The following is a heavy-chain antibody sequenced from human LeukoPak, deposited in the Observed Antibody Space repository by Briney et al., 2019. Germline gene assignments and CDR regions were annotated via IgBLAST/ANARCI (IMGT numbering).Heavy chain of an antibody. J-gene: IGHJ4*02. CDR3: ARSGLIDY. CDR2: IYTSGST. V-gene: IGHV4-61*02. CDR1: GGSISHGNYY. Sequence: PSETLSLTCTVSGGSISHGNYYWSWIRQPAGKGLEWIGRIYTSGSTNYNPSLKSRVTISVDTSKNQFSLKLSSVTAADTAVYYCARSGLIDYWGQGTLVTVSS.